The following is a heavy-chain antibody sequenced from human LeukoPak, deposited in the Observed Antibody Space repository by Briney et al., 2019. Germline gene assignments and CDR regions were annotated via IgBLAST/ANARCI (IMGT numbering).Heavy chain of an antibody. CDR2: ITAYNGNT. Sequence: GASVKVSCKASGYTFTSSGITWLRQAPGEGLEWMGWITAYNGNTNYAQKLQDRVTMTTDTSTNTAYVELRSLTSDDTAMYYCARGQLSYFDYWGQGTLVTVSS. V-gene: IGHV1-18*01. D-gene: IGHD3-16*02. J-gene: IGHJ4*02. CDR1: GYTFTSSG. CDR3: ARGQLSYFDY.